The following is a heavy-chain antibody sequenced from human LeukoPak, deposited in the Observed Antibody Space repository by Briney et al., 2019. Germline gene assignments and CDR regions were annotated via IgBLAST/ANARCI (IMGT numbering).Heavy chain of an antibody. V-gene: IGHV1-18*01. J-gene: IGHJ1*01. D-gene: IGHD3-22*01. CDR2: ISAYNGNT. Sequence: ASVKVSCKASGYTFTSYGISWVRRAPGQGLEWRGWISAYNGNTNYAQKLQGRVTMTTDTSTSTAYMELRSLRPDDTAVYYCARDSYDSSDYYYFQHWGQGTLVTVSS. CDR1: GYTFTSYG. CDR3: ARDSYDSSDYYYFQH.